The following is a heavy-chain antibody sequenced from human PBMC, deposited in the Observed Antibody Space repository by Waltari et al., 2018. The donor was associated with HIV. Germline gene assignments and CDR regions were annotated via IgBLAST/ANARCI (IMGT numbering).Heavy chain of an antibody. J-gene: IGHJ4*02. CDR2: ISRDGGSK. V-gene: IGHV3-30*01. CDR1: GFIFRDFA. CDR3: AREGIVAAPFDF. D-gene: IGHD2-15*01. Sequence: QVQLVESGGGLVQPGGSLRLSCAASGFIFRDFAIHWVRQAPGNGLGLVAVISRDGGSKYDADSVQGRFTISRDNSKNSLHLHMNSLRPKDTAVYYCAREGIVAAPFDFWGLGTLVTVSS.